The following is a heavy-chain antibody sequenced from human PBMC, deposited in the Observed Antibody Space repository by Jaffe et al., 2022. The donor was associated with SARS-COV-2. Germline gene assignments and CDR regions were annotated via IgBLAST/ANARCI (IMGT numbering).Heavy chain of an antibody. CDR2: ISGSGGST. J-gene: IGHJ4*02. Sequence: EVQLLESGGGLVQPGGSLRLSCAASGFTFSSYAMSWVRQAPGKGLEWVSAISGSGGSTYYADSVKGRFTISRDNSKNTLYLQMNSLRAEDTAVYYCAKGSPAGGYYRPHYYFDYWGQGTLVTVSS. CDR1: GFTFSSYA. CDR3: AKGSPAGGYYRPHYYFDY. D-gene: IGHD3-3*01. V-gene: IGHV3-23*01.